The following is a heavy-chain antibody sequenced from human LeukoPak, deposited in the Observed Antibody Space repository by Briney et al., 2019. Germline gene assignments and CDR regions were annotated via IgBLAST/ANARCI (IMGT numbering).Heavy chain of an antibody. D-gene: IGHD3-10*01. J-gene: IGHJ4*02. CDR3: AKDRPNFYEASGSYYKMKGDF. Sequence: GGSLRLSCAASGFTFNTHAMSWVRQAPEKGLEWVSSLTRAGRTTYYADSVKGRFTISRDNLKNTVYLQMNSLRGEDTAIYYCAKDRPNFYEASGSYYKMKGDFWGQGTLVTVSS. CDR1: GFTFNTHA. CDR2: LTRAGRTT. V-gene: IGHV3-23*01.